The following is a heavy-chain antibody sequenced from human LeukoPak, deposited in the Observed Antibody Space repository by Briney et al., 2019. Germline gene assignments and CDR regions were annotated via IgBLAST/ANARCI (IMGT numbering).Heavy chain of an antibody. CDR2: IIPIFGTA. D-gene: IGHD1-26*01. Sequence: SVKVSCKASGGTFSSYAISWVRQAPGQGLEWMGGIIPIFGTANYAQKFQGRVTITTDESTSTAYMELSSLRSEDTAVYYCAREVGATGGAFDIWGQGTRVTVSS. V-gene: IGHV1-69*05. CDR3: AREVGATGGAFDI. J-gene: IGHJ3*02. CDR1: GGTFSSYA.